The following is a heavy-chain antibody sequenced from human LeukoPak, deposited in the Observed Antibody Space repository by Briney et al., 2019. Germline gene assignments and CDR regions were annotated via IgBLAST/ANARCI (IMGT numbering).Heavy chain of an antibody. CDR1: GGSISSGGYY. Sequence: SQTLSLTCTVSGGSISSGGYYWSWIRQHPGKGLEWIGYIYYSGSTNYNPSLKSRVTISVDTSKNQFSLKLSSVTSADTAVYYCARVPGTGTFLYYGMDVWGQGTTVTVSS. V-gene: IGHV4-61*08. D-gene: IGHD1-7*01. CDR2: IYYSGST. J-gene: IGHJ6*02. CDR3: ARVPGTGTFLYYGMDV.